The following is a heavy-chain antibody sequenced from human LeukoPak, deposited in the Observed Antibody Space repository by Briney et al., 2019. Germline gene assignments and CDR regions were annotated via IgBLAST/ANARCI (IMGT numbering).Heavy chain of an antibody. J-gene: IGHJ3*02. CDR2: IYTSGST. V-gene: IGHV4-4*07. CDR3: ARDGFWSGLDAFDI. CDR1: GGSISSYY. D-gene: IGHD3-3*01. Sequence: SETLSLTCTVSGGSISSYYWSWIRQPAGKGLEWIGRIYTSGSTNYNPSLKSRVTMSVDTSKNQFSLKLSSVTAADTAVYYCARDGFWSGLDAFDIWGQGTMVTVSS.